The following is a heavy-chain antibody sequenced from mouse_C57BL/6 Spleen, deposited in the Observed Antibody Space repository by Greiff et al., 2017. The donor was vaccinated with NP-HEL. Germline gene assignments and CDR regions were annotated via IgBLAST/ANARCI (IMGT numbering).Heavy chain of an antibody. CDR1: GYTFTDYN. CDR2: INPNNGGT. D-gene: IGHD1-1*01. V-gene: IGHV1-18*01. CDR3: AREGYYYGSSYPFAY. Sequence: EVKLVESGPELVKPGASVKIPCKASGYTFTDYNMDWVKQSHGKSLEWIGDINPNNGGTIYNQKFKGKATLTVDKSSSTAYMERRSLTSEDTAVYYCAREGYYYGSSYPFAYWGQGTLVTVSA. J-gene: IGHJ3*01.